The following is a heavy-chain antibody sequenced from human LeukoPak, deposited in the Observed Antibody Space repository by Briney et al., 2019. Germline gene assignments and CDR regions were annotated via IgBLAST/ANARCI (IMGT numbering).Heavy chain of an antibody. CDR2: IHYRGSA. CDR3: ARDAGWTAFDY. CDR1: GGSISGYY. V-gene: IGHV4-59*12. Sequence: SETLSLTCTVSGGSISGYYWSWIRQPPGKGLEWIGYIHYRGSANYNPSLKSRVTISIDTSKNQFSLKLSSVTAADTAVYYCARDAGWTAFDYWGQGTLVTVSS. D-gene: IGHD3/OR15-3a*01. J-gene: IGHJ4*02.